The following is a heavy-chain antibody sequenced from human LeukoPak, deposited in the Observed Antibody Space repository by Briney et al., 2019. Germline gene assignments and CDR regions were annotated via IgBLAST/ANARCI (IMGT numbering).Heavy chain of an antibody. J-gene: IGHJ4*02. CDR3: ASLPSPCSSSGEYYFDY. D-gene: IGHD6-13*01. CDR1: GYSFNSYW. Sequence: GESLKISCKGSGYSFNSYWIGWVRQMPGKGLEWMGIISPGDSDTRYSPSFQGQVTISADKSISTAYLQWSSLKASDTAMYYCASLPSPCSSSGEYYFDYWGQGTLVTVSS. CDR2: ISPGDSDT. V-gene: IGHV5-51*01.